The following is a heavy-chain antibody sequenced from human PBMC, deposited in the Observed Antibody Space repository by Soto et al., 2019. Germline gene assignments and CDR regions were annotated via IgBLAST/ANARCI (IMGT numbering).Heavy chain of an antibody. CDR3: ATLYSSSPTAMTFDY. V-gene: IGHV1-24*01. D-gene: IGHD6-13*01. CDR1: GYTLTELS. Sequence: ASVKGSCKVSGYTLTELSMHWVRQAPGKGLEWMGGFDPEDGETIYAQKFQGRVTMTEDTSTDTAYMELSSLRSEDTAVYYCATLYSSSPTAMTFDYWGKRTLGTGS. J-gene: IGHJ4*02. CDR2: FDPEDGET.